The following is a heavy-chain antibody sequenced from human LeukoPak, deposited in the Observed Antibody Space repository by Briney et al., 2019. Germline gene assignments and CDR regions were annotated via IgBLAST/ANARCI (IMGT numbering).Heavy chain of an antibody. D-gene: IGHD3-22*01. V-gene: IGHV1-2*02. CDR2: INPNSGGT. CDR3: ARVLGYYDGSGYVDAFDI. CDR1: GYTFTGYY. Sequence: ASVKISCKASGYTFTGYYMHWVRQAPGQGLEWMGWINPNSGGTNYAQKFQGRVTMTRDTSISTAYMELSRLRSDDTAVYYCARVLGYYDGSGYVDAFDIWGQGTMVTVSS. J-gene: IGHJ3*02.